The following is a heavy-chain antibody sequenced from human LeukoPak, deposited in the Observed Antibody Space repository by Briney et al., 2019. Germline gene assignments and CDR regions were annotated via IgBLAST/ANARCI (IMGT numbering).Heavy chain of an antibody. J-gene: IGHJ4*02. Sequence: SVKVSCKASGGTFSSYTISWVRQAPGQGLEWMGGIIPIFGTANYAQKFQGRVTITADESTSTAYMELSSLRSEDTAVYYCARGRIGLLWFGELERWGQGTLVTVSS. V-gene: IGHV1-69*13. CDR3: ARGRIGLLWFGELER. D-gene: IGHD3-10*01. CDR1: GGTFSSYT. CDR2: IIPIFGTA.